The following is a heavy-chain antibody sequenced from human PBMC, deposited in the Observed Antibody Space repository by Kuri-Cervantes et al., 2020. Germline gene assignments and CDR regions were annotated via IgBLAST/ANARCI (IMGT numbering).Heavy chain of an antibody. CDR2: INWNGGST. V-gene: IGHV3-20*04. Sequence: GESLKISCAASRFIFDDYGMSWVRQAPGKGLEWVSGINWNGGSTGYADSVKGRFTSSRDNAENSLYLQMSSLRAEDTGVYYCARDYHWAEVFDIWGQGTMVTVSS. J-gene: IGHJ3*02. D-gene: IGHD2-2*01. CDR3: ARDYHWAEVFDI. CDR1: RFIFDDYG.